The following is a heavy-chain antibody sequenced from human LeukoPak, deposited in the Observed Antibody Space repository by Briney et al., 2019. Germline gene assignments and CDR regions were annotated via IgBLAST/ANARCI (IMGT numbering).Heavy chain of an antibody. CDR3: ARPLYYYGSGDD. Sequence: GGSLRLSCAASGFTFSTYSMNWVRQAPGKGLEWVSYISSSSSTIYYADSVKGRFTISRDNAKNSLYLQMNSLRDEDTTVYYCARPLYYYGSGDDWGREPWSPSPQ. V-gene: IGHV3-48*02. CDR1: GFTFSTYS. CDR2: ISSSSSTI. D-gene: IGHD3-10*01. J-gene: IGHJ4*02.